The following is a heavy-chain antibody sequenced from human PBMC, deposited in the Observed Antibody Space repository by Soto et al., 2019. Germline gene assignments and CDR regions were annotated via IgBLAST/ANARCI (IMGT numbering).Heavy chain of an antibody. V-gene: IGHV1-18*04. CDR2: ISAHNGDT. D-gene: IGHD3-22*01. CDR1: GYSFATYG. CDR3: ATEPIYYNDGSGYYPLGH. Sequence: ASVKVSCKASGYSFATYGFSCVRQAPGQGLECVGWISAHNGDTHYSQEFQGRVTLTTDTSTNTGYMELRSLTSDDTAVYFCATEPIYYNDGSGYYPLGHWGQGTLVTVSS. J-gene: IGHJ4*02.